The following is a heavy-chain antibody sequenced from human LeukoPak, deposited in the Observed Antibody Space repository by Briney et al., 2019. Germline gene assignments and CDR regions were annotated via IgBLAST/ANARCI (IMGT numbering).Heavy chain of an antibody. Sequence: PSQTLSLTCTVSGGSLSGGGYYWSWIRQPPGKGLEWIGYIYDSGSTYYNPSLKSRVTISVDRSKNQFSLKLSSVTAADTAVYYCARDQHGGSAHDAFDIWGQGTMVTVSS. J-gene: IGHJ3*02. CDR2: IYDSGST. CDR1: GGSLSGGGYY. CDR3: ARDQHGGSAHDAFDI. D-gene: IGHD2-15*01. V-gene: IGHV4-30-2*01.